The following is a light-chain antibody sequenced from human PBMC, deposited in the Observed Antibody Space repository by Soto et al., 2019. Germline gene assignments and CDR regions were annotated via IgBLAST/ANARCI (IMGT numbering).Light chain of an antibody. J-gene: IGLJ2*01. CDR1: SGSVSTSYY. CDR2: STN. CDR3: VLYMGSDVV. Sequence: QAVVTQEPSFSVSPGGTVTLTCGLSSGSVSTSYYPSWYQQTPGQAPRTLIYSTNTRSSGVPDRFSGSILGNKAALTITGAQADDESDYYCVLYMGSDVVFGGGTKLTAL. V-gene: IGLV8-61*01.